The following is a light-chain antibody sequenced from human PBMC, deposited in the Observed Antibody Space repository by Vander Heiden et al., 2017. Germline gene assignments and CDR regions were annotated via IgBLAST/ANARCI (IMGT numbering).Light chain of an antibody. CDR3: QQSYSTSRLT. CDR2: AAS. Sequence: DIQMTQSPSSLSASVGDRVTIPCRASQSINSYLNWYQQKPGKAPNLLIYAASSLQSGVPSRFSGSGSGTDFTLTISSLQPEDFATYYCQQSYSTSRLTFGGGTKVEIK. CDR1: QSINSY. V-gene: IGKV1-39*01. J-gene: IGKJ4*01.